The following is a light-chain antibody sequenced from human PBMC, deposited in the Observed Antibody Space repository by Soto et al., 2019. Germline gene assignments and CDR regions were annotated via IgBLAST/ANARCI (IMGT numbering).Light chain of an antibody. Sequence: EIVLTQSPATLSVSPGDSATLSCRASQSVGPNLVWYQQRFGQSPRLLIYHVSTRATGVPARFSGSGSETEFTLTISSLQPEDFAIYYCHQYNNWPSWTVGQGTKVELK. J-gene: IGKJ1*01. CDR3: HQYNNWPSWT. CDR1: QSVGPN. CDR2: HVS. V-gene: IGKV3-15*01.